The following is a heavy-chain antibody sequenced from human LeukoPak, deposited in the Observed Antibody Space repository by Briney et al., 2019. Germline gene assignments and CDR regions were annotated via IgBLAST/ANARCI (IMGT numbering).Heavy chain of an antibody. D-gene: IGHD6-19*01. J-gene: IGHJ4*02. CDR3: ARLAAPYSGGSWGSY. Sequence: PGGSLRLSCAASGFTFSSYAMHWVRQAPGKGLEWVAVISYDGSNKYYADSVKGRFTISRDNSKNTLYLQMNSLRAEDTAVYYCARLAAPYSGGSWGSYWGQGTLVTVSS. CDR1: GFTFSSYA. CDR2: ISYDGSNK. V-gene: IGHV3-30-3*01.